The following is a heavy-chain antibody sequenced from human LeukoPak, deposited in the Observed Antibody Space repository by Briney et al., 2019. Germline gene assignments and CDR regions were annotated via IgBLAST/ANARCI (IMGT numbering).Heavy chain of an antibody. V-gene: IGHV4-61*02. CDR2: IYSSGKT. Sequence: SQTLSLTCTVSGSSISSETFYWNWIRQSAGKGLEWIGRIYSSGKTNYNPSLKSRVTISIDTSKNLFSLQLISVTAADTAVYYCARDSVKQRETGPVNWFDPWGQGILVTVSS. D-gene: IGHD4-11*01. CDR1: GSSISSETFY. CDR3: ARDSVKQRETGPVNWFDP. J-gene: IGHJ5*02.